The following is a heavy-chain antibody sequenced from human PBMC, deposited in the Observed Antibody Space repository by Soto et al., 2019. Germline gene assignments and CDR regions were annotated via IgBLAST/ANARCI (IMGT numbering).Heavy chain of an antibody. CDR2: INPNSGGT. J-gene: IGHJ6*02. CDR1: GYTFTGYY. D-gene: IGHD6-13*01. Sequence: QVQLVQSGAEVKKPGASVKVSCKASGYTFTGYYMHWVRQAPGQGLEWMGWINPNSGGTNYAQKFQGWVTMTRDTSISPAYMELSRLRSADTAMYYCARGTMYSSSEVGHYYGMDVWGQGTTVTVSS. CDR3: ARGTMYSSSEVGHYYGMDV. V-gene: IGHV1-2*04.